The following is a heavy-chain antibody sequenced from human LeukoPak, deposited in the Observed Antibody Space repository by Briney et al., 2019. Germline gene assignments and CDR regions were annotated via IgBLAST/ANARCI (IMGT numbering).Heavy chain of an antibody. J-gene: IGHJ4*02. CDR3: ATSMIYGDLDY. CDR1: GFTFSDYY. V-gene: IGHV3-11*01. CDR2: ISSSGSTR. Sequence: GGSLRLSCAASGFTFSDYYMSWIRQAPGKVLEWISYISSSGSTRYYADSVRGRFTISRDNAKNSLYLQMTSLRAEDTAVYYCATSMIYGDLDYWGQGTLVTVSS. D-gene: IGHD4-17*01.